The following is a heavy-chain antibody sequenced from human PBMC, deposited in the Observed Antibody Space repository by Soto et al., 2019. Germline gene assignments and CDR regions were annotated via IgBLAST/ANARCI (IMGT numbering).Heavy chain of an antibody. J-gene: IGHJ6*02. D-gene: IGHD5-12*01. V-gene: IGHV3-15*07. Sequence: GGSLRLSCAASGVPFSNAWMNWVRQAPGKGLEWVGRIKSKTDGGTTDYAAPVKGRFTISRDDSKNTLYLQMNSLKTEDTAVYYCTTGLVATIPYYYYGMDVWGQGTTVTVSS. CDR1: GVPFSNAW. CDR3: TTGLVATIPYYYYGMDV. CDR2: IKSKTDGGTT.